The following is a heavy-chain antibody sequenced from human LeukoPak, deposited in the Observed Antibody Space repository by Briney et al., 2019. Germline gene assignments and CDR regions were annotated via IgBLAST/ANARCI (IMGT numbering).Heavy chain of an antibody. D-gene: IGHD2-2*01. CDR1: GYTFTSYA. CDR3: ARDGVVPAAIVSFDY. J-gene: IGHJ4*02. V-gene: IGHV1-69*13. Sequence: RASVKVSCKASGYTFTSYAISWVRQAPGQGLEWMGGIIPIFGTANYAQKFQGRVTITADESTSTAYMELSSLRSEDTAVYYCARDGVVPAAIVSFDYWGQGTLVTVSS. CDR2: IIPIFGTA.